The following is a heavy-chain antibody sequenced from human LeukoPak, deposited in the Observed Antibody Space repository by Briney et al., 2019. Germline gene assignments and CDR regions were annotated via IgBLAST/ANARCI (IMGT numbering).Heavy chain of an antibody. CDR3: ARHRRRYFDPTQNYFDY. V-gene: IGHV4-34*01. CDR1: GGSFSGYY. CDR2: INHIGST. Sequence: SETLSLTCAVYGGSFSGYYWSWIRQPPGKGLEWMGEINHIGSTNYNPSLKRRVTISVDTSKTQFSLKLSSVTAADTAVYYCARHRRRYFDPTQNYFDYWGQETLVTVSS. J-gene: IGHJ4*02. D-gene: IGHD3-9*01.